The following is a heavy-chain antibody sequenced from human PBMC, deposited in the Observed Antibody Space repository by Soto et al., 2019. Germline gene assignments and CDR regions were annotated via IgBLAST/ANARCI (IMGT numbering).Heavy chain of an antibody. V-gene: IGHV4-39*01. Sequence: SETLSLTCTVSGGSISSSSYYWGWIRQAPGEGLEWIGSIFYSGSTYYNPSLKSRVTISVDTSKNQFSLKLSSVTAADTAVYYCARHLTYCSAGSCYSDFPYYGMDVWGQGTTVT. D-gene: IGHD2-15*01. CDR2: IFYSGST. CDR3: ARHLTYCSAGSCYSDFPYYGMDV. J-gene: IGHJ6*02. CDR1: GGSISSSSYY.